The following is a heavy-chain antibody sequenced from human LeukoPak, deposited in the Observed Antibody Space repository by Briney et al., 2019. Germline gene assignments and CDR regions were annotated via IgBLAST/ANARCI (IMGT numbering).Heavy chain of an antibody. CDR1: GGSISSGGYY. J-gene: IGHJ4*02. Sequence: IPSETLSLTSTVSGGSISSGGYYWSWIRQHPGKGLEWIGYIYYSGSTYYNPSLKSRVTISVDTSKNQFSLKLSSVTAADTAVYYCAREPLGPDSSGYYFDYWGQGTLVTVSS. CDR3: AREPLGPDSSGYYFDY. D-gene: IGHD3-22*01. CDR2: IYYSGST. V-gene: IGHV4-31*03.